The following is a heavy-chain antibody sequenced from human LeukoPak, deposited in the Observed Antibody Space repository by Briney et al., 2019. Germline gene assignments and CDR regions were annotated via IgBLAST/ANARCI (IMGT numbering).Heavy chain of an antibody. Sequence: SQTLSLTCTVSGGSISSGDYYWSWIRQPPGKGLEWIGYIYYSGSTYYNPSLKSQVTISVDTSKNQFSLKLSSVTAADTAVYYCARSKVVTYYFDYWGQGTLVTVSS. CDR1: GGSISSGDYY. CDR2: IYYSGST. J-gene: IGHJ4*02. CDR3: ARSKVVTYYFDY. D-gene: IGHD4-23*01. V-gene: IGHV4-30-4*01.